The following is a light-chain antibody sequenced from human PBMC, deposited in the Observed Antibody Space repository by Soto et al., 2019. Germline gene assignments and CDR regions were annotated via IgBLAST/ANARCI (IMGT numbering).Light chain of an antibody. CDR2: DGS. Sequence: EIVMTQCPDTVYVSPGERATLSCRASQSVRSNLAWYQHKPGQAPRLLIYDGSTRALGIPARFSGSESGTEFTLTISSLQSEDFAVYFCQQYDDWPITFGQGTRLEIK. CDR1: QSVRSN. V-gene: IGKV3-15*01. J-gene: IGKJ5*01. CDR3: QQYDDWPIT.